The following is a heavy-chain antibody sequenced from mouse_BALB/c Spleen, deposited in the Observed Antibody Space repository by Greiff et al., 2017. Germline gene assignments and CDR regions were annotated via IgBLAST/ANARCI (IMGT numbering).Heavy chain of an antibody. V-gene: IGHV2-9*02. D-gene: IGHD2-3*01. CDR3: ARGPSMIFYAMDY. Sequence: VKVVESGPGLVAPSQSLSITCTVSGFSLTSYGVHWVRQPPGKGLEWLGVIWAGGSTNYNSALMSRLSISKDNSKSQVFLKMNSLQTDDTAMYYCARGPSMIFYAMDYWGQGTSVTVSS. J-gene: IGHJ4*01. CDR2: IWAGGST. CDR1: GFSLTSYG.